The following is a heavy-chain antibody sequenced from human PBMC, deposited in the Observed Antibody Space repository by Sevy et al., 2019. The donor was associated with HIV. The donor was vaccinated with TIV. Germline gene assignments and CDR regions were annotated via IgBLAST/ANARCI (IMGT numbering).Heavy chain of an antibody. Sequence: GGSLRLSCAASGLTLDDYAFHGVRQAQGKGREGVSGISWNSGSIGYADSVKGRFTISRDNAKNSLYLQMNSLRAEDTALYYCAKDMGEGRDYYYGMDVWGQGTTVTVSS. CDR1: GLTLDDYA. CDR3: AKDMGEGRDYYYGMDV. CDR2: ISWNSGSI. V-gene: IGHV3-9*01. D-gene: IGHD3-16*01. J-gene: IGHJ6*02.